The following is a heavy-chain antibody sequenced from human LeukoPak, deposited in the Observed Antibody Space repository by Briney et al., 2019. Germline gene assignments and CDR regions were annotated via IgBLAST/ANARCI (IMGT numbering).Heavy chain of an antibody. CDR1: GFTFSASG. D-gene: IGHD6-19*01. CDR2: IQRDGSEK. J-gene: IGHJ4*02. CDR3: ARQGYSSGK. V-gene: IGHV3-7*01. Sequence: GGSLRLSCAVSGFTFSASGMHWVRHAPGKGLEWVASIQRDGSEKYYVESVKGRFTISRDNAKNSLYLQMNSLRAEDTAVYYCARQGYSSGKWGQGTLVTVSS.